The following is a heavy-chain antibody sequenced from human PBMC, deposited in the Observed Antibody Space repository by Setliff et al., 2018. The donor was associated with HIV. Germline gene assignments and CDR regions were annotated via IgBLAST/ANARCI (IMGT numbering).Heavy chain of an antibody. CDR1: GGSFSVYY. V-gene: IGHV4-34*01. D-gene: IGHD3-10*01. Sequence: TLSLTCAVSGGSFSVYYWRWIRQPPGKGLEWIGEINHSGRTNYNPSLKSRITISVDTSKNQFSLILSPVTAADTAVYYCARQTGLRGYYGSNSLYYFDYWGKGMLVTVSS. CDR3: ARQTGLRGYYGSNSLYYFDY. J-gene: IGHJ4*02. CDR2: INHSGRT.